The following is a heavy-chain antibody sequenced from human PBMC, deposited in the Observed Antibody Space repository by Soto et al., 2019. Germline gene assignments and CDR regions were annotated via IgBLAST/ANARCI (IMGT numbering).Heavy chain of an antibody. V-gene: IGHV4-30-2*01. CDR1: GGSITSGTFS. CDR2: IYYTGGT. J-gene: IGHJ5*02. Sequence: SETLSLTCAVSGGSITSGTFSWTWIRQPPGKGLEFIGSIYYTGGTYYNPSLKSRVTISVDTSKNQFSLKLSSVTAADTAVYYCAREHVRPWYGGYWFDPWGQGPLVTVPP. D-gene: IGHD1-26*01. CDR3: AREHVRPWYGGYWFDP.